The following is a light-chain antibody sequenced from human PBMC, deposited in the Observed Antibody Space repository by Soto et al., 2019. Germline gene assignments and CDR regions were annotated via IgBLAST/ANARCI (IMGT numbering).Light chain of an antibody. Sequence: DIQMTQSPSSLSASVGDRVTITCQASQDISNYLNWYQQKPGKAPKLLIYAASNLETGVPSRFSGSGSGTDFTFPISSLQPEDIATYYCQQYANLPPFTFGPGTKVDIK. V-gene: IGKV1-33*01. CDR2: AAS. J-gene: IGKJ3*01. CDR3: QQYANLPPFT. CDR1: QDISNY.